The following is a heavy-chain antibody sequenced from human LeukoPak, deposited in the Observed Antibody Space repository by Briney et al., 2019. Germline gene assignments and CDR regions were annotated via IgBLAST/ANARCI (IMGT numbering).Heavy chain of an antibody. D-gene: IGHD6-19*01. CDR1: GGSISGDH. CDR3: AKDRSDSSGWYYFDY. Sequence: KPSETLSLTCTVSGGSISGDHWNWIRQPPGKGLEWIGYIYYSGTTNYNPSLKSRVTISVDTSKNQFSLKLTSVTAADTAVYYCAKDRSDSSGWYYFDYWGQGTLVTVSS. V-gene: IGHV4-59*01. J-gene: IGHJ4*02. CDR2: IYYSGTT.